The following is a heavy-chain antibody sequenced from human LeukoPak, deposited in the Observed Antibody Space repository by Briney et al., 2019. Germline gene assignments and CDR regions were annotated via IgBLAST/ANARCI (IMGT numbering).Heavy chain of an antibody. CDR3: ARVPSSSWYNWYFNP. V-gene: IGHV4-59*01. CDR2: IYYSGST. Sequence: SETLSLTCTVSGGSISSYYWNWIRQPPGKGLEWIGYIYYSGSTNYNPSLNSRVTISVDTSKNQFSLKLTSVTAADTAVYYCARVPSSSWYNWYFNPWGRGTLVTVSS. D-gene: IGHD6-13*01. J-gene: IGHJ2*01. CDR1: GGSISSYY.